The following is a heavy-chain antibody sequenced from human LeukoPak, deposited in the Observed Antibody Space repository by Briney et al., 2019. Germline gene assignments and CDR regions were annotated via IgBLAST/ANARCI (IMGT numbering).Heavy chain of an antibody. J-gene: IGHJ6*03. CDR3: ARATWYYYGSGSFRYMDV. V-gene: IGHV4-39*07. CDR2: IYYSGST. D-gene: IGHD3-10*01. CDR1: GGSISSYY. Sequence: SETLSLTCTVSGGSISSYYWGWIRQPPGKGLEWIGSIYYSGSTYYSPSLKSRVTISVDTSKNQFSLKLSSVTAADTAVYYCARATWYYYGSGSFRYMDVWGKGTTVTVSS.